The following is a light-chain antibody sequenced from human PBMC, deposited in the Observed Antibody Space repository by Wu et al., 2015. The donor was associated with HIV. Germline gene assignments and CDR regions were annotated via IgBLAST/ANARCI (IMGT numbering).Light chain of an antibody. Sequence: DIHMTQSPSSLSASVGDRVTITCRASQDISNSLVWYQQKPGRAPKFLFYSASKLKSGAPSRFSGSGSGTQYTLTISSLQPEDFATYFCQQYYGVPYSFGQGTKLEIK. CDR1: QDISNS. J-gene: IGKJ2*03. CDR3: QQYYGVPYS. CDR2: SAS. V-gene: IGKV1-NL1*01.